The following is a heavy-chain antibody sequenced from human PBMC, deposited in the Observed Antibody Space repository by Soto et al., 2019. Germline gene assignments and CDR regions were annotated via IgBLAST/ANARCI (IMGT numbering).Heavy chain of an antibody. D-gene: IGHD6-19*01. CDR3: ASGRLAVAGTFGY. V-gene: IGHV1-3*01. Sequence: QVQLVQSGAEVKKPGASVKVSCKASGYTFTSYAMHWVRQAPGQRLEWMGWINAGNGNTKYSQKFQGRVAITRDTSASTAYMELSGLRSDDTAVYCCASGRLAVAGTFGYWGQGTLVTVS. CDR2: INAGNGNT. J-gene: IGHJ4*02. CDR1: GYTFTSYA.